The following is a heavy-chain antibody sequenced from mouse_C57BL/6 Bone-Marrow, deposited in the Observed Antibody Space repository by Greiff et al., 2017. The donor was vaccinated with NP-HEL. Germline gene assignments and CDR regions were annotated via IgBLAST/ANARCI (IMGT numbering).Heavy chain of an antibody. CDR2: IRNKANGYTT. CDR1: GFTFTDYY. D-gene: IGHD1-1*01. J-gene: IGHJ4*01. V-gene: IGHV7-3*01. Sequence: EVKVVESGGGLVQPGGSLSLSCAASGFTFTDYYMSWVRQPPGKALEWLGFIRNKANGYTTEYSASVKGRFTISRDNSQSILYLQMNALRAEDSATYYCARSSPDDYGSSYGYYAMDYWGQGTSVTVSS. CDR3: ARSSPDDYGSSYGYYAMDY.